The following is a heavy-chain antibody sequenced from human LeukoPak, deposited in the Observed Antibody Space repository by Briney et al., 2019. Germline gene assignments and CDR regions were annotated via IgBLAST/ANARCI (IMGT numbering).Heavy chain of an antibody. CDR2: IIPILGIA. V-gene: IGHV1-69*04. CDR3: ARDPPTYYYDSSGYYYDY. CDR1: GYTFTSYG. J-gene: IGHJ4*02. Sequence: GASVKVSCKASGYTFTSYGISWVRQAPGQGLEWMGRIIPILGIANYAQKFQGRVTITADKSTSTAYMELSSLRSEDTAVYYCARDPPTYYYDSSGYYYDYWGQGTLVTVSS. D-gene: IGHD3-22*01.